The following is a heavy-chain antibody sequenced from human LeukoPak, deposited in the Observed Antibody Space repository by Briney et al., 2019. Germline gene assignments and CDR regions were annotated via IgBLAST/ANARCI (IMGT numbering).Heavy chain of an antibody. CDR2: ISSSSSYI. Sequence: GGSLRLSCAASGFTFSSYSMNWDRQAPGKGLEWVSSISSSSSYIYYADSVKGRFTISRDNAKNSLYLQMNSLRAEDTAVYYCARDSVDDILTGYLAFDIWGQGTMVTVSS. V-gene: IGHV3-21*01. D-gene: IGHD3-9*01. J-gene: IGHJ3*02. CDR1: GFTFSSYS. CDR3: ARDSVDDILTGYLAFDI.